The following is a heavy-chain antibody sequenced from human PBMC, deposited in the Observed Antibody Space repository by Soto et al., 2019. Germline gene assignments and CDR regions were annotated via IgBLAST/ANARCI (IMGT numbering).Heavy chain of an antibody. D-gene: IGHD3-22*01. CDR2: IKSKTDGGTT. J-gene: IGHJ6*01. V-gene: IGHV3-15*01. CDR3: TTWVTCIFQVRACILPRYYYDSSGYY. Sequence: GGSLRLSCAASGFTFSNAWMSWVRQAPGKGLEWVGRIKSKTDGGTTDYAAPVKGRFTISRDDSKNTLYLQINSLKTEDTAVYYCTTWVTCIFQVRACILPRYYYDSSGYY. CDR1: GFTFSNAW.